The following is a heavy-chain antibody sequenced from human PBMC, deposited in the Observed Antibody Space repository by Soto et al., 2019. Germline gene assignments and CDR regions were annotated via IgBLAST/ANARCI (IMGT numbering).Heavy chain of an antibody. D-gene: IGHD6-19*01. Sequence: LGGSLRLSCAASGFTFSSCWMHWVRQAPGKGLVWVSRINSDGSSTSYADSVKGRFTISRDNAKNTLYLQMNSLRAEDTAVYYCAVAVAGPTAIGYWGQGTLVTVSS. V-gene: IGHV3-74*01. J-gene: IGHJ4*02. CDR2: INSDGSST. CDR3: AVAVAGPTAIGY. CDR1: GFTFSSCW.